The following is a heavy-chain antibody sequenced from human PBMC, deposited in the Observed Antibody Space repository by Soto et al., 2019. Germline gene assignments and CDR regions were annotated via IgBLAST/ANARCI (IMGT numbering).Heavy chain of an antibody. CDR3: ARDRASYYYDSSGPFDI. CDR1: GGSISSGGYY. J-gene: IGHJ3*02. V-gene: IGHV4-31*03. D-gene: IGHD3-22*01. Sequence: QVQLQESGPGLVKPSQTLSLTCTVSGGSISSGGYYWSWIRQHPGKGLEWIGYIYYSGSTYYNPSRKSRVTISVDTSKHQFSLKLSSVTAADTAVYYCARDRASYYYDSSGPFDIWGQGTMVTVSS. CDR2: IYYSGST.